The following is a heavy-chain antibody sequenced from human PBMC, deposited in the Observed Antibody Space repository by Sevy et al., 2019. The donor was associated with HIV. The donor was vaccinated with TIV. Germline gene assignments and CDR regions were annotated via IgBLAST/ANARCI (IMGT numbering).Heavy chain of an antibody. CDR2: IAYDESTK. Sequence: GGSLRLSCAASGFTFSSYAMNWFRQAPGKGLEWVSVIAYDESTKYYGDSVRGRFTISRDNSKNTLYLQMNSLREEDTGVYYCARQGSSWTFDPWGQGTLVTVSS. CDR3: ARQGSSWTFDP. D-gene: IGHD6-13*01. V-gene: IGHV3-30-3*01. J-gene: IGHJ5*02. CDR1: GFTFSSYA.